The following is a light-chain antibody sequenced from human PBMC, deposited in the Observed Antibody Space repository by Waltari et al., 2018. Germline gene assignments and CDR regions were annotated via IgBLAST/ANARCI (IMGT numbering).Light chain of an antibody. CDR2: DDS. V-gene: IGLV3-21*02. J-gene: IGLJ3*02. Sequence: SYVVTQPPSVSVAPGQTARITCGGNNIGSKSVHWYQQKPGQAPVLVVYDDSDRPSGIPARFSGSNSGNTATLTISRVEAGDEADYFCQVWDSSSDHWVFGGGTKLSVL. CDR1: NIGSKS. CDR3: QVWDSSSDHWV.